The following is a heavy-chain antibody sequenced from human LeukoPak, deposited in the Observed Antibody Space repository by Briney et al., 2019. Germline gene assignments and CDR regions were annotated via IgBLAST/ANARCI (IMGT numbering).Heavy chain of an antibody. D-gene: IGHD3-10*01. Sequence: PSETLSLTCTVSGGSISSSSYYWGWIRQPPGKGLEWIGSIYYSGSTNYNPSLKSRVTISVDTSKNQFSLKLSSVTAADTAVYYCARHWLDSGTPDRFDYWGQGTLVTVSS. CDR3: ARHWLDSGTPDRFDY. CDR2: IYYSGST. V-gene: IGHV4-39*01. J-gene: IGHJ4*02. CDR1: GGSISSSSYY.